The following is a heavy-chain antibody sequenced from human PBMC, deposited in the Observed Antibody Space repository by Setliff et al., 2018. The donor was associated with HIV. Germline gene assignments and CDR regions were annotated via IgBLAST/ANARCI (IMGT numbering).Heavy chain of an antibody. CDR1: GGSVSDTSYY. CDR3: ARHGLRFLACFDY. CDR2: VYYSGGT. J-gene: IGHJ4*02. Sequence: PSETLSLTCTVSGGSVSDTSYYWGWIRQPPGKGLEWLANVYYSGGTYYNPSLNSRVTISVDTSRNQFSLKLSSATATDTAVYYCARHGLRFLACFDYWGQGALGTVSS. V-gene: IGHV4-39*01. D-gene: IGHD3-3*01.